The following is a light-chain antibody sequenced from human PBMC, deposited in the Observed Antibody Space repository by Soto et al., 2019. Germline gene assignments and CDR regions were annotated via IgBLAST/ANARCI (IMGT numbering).Light chain of an antibody. CDR3: QQYAGSPRT. CDR2: SAS. J-gene: IGKJ1*01. CDR1: QNLGTLY. V-gene: IGKV3-20*01. Sequence: EILLTQSPATLSLSPGERGTLSCRASQNLGTLYLAWFQQKSGQAPRLLIYSASRRATGIPDRFTGSGSGTDFTLTINRVEPEDFAVYFCQQYAGSPRTFGQGTKVDIK.